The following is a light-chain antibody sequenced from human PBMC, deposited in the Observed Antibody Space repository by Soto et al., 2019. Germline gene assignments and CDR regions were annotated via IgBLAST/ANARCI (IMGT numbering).Light chain of an antibody. Sequence: QSALPQPPSASGSPGQSVTISCTGTSSDVGGYNHVSWLQQHPGRAPKFLIYDVSKRPSGVPDRLSGSKSGNTAYLTVSALQAEDEADYYCCSHAGIPPVFGGGTKLTFL. CDR1: SSDVGGYNH. J-gene: IGLJ1*01. CDR2: DVS. CDR3: CSHAGIPPV. V-gene: IGLV2-8*01.